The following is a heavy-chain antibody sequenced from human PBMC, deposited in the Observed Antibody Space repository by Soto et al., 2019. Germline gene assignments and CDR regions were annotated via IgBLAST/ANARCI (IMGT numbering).Heavy chain of an antibody. CDR1: GGTFSSYA. CDR3: AREIKLWSETKGFDAFDM. J-gene: IGHJ3*02. D-gene: IGHD5-18*01. Sequence: GASVKVSCKASGGTFSSYAISWVRQAPGQGLEWMGGIIPIFGTANYAQKFQGRVTITADESTSTAYMELSSLRSEDTAVYYCAREIKLWSETKGFDAFDMWGQGTMVTV. CDR2: IIPIFGTA. V-gene: IGHV1-69*13.